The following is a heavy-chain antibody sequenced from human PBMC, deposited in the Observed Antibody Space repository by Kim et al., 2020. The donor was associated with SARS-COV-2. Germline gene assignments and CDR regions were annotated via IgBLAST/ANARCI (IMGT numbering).Heavy chain of an antibody. CDR1: GFSFSSYF. CDR3: VRDPTPVTLGYFDL. CDR2: ISLSGSIV. J-gene: IGHJ2*01. V-gene: IGHV3-48*04. Sequence: GGSLRLSCEASGFSFSSYFMNWVRQAPGKGLEWVSFISLSGSIVDYADSVKGRFTISRDNAKNLVFLQMNSLRAEDTAVYYCVRDPTPVTLGYFDLWGRG. D-gene: IGHD4-17*01.